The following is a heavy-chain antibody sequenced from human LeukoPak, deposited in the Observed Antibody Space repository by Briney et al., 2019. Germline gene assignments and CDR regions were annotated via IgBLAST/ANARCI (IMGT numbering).Heavy chain of an antibody. D-gene: IGHD5-12*01. Sequence: ASVKVSCKAFGYTFTSNYMHWVRQAPGQGPEWMGVISPSGGSTTYAQKFQGRVTLTRDMSTSTAYMELSRLRSDDTAVYYCARVIHSGYDSKPFDYWGQGTLVTVSS. CDR2: ISPSGGST. CDR3: ARVIHSGYDSKPFDY. CDR1: GYTFTSNY. J-gene: IGHJ4*02. V-gene: IGHV1-46*01.